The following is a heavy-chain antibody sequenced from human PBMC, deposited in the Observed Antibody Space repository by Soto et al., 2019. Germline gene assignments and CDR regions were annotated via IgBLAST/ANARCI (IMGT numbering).Heavy chain of an antibody. CDR2: INSDGSST. CDR1: GFTFSSYW. D-gene: IGHD6-13*01. V-gene: IGHV3-74*01. CDR3: ARVSSSWYFDAFDI. Sequence: PGGSLRLSCAASGFTFSSYWMHWVRQAPGKGLVWVSRINSDGSSTSYADSAKGRFTISRDNAKNTLYLQMNSLRAEDTAVYYCARVSSSWYFDAFDIWGQGTMVTVSS. J-gene: IGHJ3*02.